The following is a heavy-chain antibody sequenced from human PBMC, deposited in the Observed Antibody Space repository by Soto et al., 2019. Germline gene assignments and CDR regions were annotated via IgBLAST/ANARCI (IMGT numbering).Heavy chain of an antibody. V-gene: IGHV1-24*01. CDR3: AAGGTRWLHSPFDY. J-gene: IGHJ4*02. CDR2: FDPEDGET. D-gene: IGHD5-12*01. CDR1: GYTLTELS. Sequence: ASVKVSCKVSGYTLTELSMHWVRQAPGKGLEWMGGFDPEDGETIYAQKFQGRVTMTEDTSTDTAYMELSSLRSEDTAVYYCAAGGTRWLHSPFDYWGQGTLVTVSS.